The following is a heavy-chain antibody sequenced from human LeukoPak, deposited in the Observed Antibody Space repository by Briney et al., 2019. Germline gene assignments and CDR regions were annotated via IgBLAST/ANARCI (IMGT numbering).Heavy chain of an antibody. D-gene: IGHD6-19*01. Sequence: ASVKVSCKTSGYTFTSYYMHWVRQAPGQGLEWMGVINPSDGSTTYAQKFQGRVTVTRDMSTSTVYMDLSSLRSEDTAVYYCAKERRVGQWLVVCYFDYWGQGTLVTVSS. V-gene: IGHV1-46*01. CDR2: INPSDGST. CDR1: GYTFTSYY. CDR3: AKERRVGQWLVVCYFDY. J-gene: IGHJ4*02.